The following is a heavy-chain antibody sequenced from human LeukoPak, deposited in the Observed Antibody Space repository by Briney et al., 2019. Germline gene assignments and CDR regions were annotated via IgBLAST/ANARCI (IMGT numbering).Heavy chain of an antibody. Sequence: GGSLRLSCAASGFTFNIYAMHWVRQAPGKGLEWVAFIRYDGSDKYYADSVKGRFTISRDNSKNTLYLQMNSLRADDTAVYYCAKLQAGYFDSSGYHFDYWGQGTLVTVSS. CDR1: GFTFNIYA. CDR2: IRYDGSDK. V-gene: IGHV3-30*02. CDR3: AKLQAGYFDSSGYHFDY. J-gene: IGHJ4*02. D-gene: IGHD3-22*01.